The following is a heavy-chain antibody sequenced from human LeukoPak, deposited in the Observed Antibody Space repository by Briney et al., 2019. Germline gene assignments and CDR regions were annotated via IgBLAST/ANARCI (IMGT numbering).Heavy chain of an antibody. J-gene: IGHJ4*02. V-gene: IGHV4-34*01. D-gene: IGHD3-10*01. CDR2: INHSGST. Sequence: SETLSLTCAVYGGSFSGYYWSWIRQPPGKGLEWIGEINHSGSTNYNPPLKSRVTISVDTSKNQFSLKLSSVTAADTAVYYCARGRGGYLNYWGQGTLVTVSS. CDR1: GGSFSGYY. CDR3: ARGRGGYLNY.